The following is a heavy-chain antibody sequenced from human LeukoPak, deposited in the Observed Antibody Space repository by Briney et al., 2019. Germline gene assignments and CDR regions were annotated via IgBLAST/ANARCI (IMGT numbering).Heavy chain of an antibody. V-gene: IGHV3-23*01. CDR2: LSHAGGST. Sequence: GGSLRLSCVTSGFTFSSYVMSWVRQAPGKGLEWVSALSHAGGSTYYADSVKGRFIISRDNSKNTLYLQMNTLRAEDTAVYHCARDQEGFDYWGQGTVVTVSS. CDR3: ARDQEGFDY. J-gene: IGHJ4*02. CDR1: GFTFSSYV.